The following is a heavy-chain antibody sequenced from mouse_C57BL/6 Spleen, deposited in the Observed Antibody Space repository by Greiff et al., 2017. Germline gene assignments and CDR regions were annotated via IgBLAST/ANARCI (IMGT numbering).Heavy chain of an antibody. D-gene: IGHD1-1*01. J-gene: IGHJ2*01. V-gene: IGHV3-6*01. CDR3: ARENGFYGSSPFDY. Sequence: EVKLMESGPGLVKPSQSLSLTCSFTGYSITSGYYWNWIRQFPGNKLEWMCYISYDGSNNYNPSLKNLISITRDTSKNQFFLKLNSVTTEDTATYYCARENGFYGSSPFDYWGQGTTLTVSS. CDR1: GYSITSGYY. CDR2: ISYDGSN.